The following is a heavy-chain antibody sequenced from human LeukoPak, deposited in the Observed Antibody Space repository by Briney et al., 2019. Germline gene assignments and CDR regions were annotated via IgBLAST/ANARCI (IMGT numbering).Heavy chain of an antibody. CDR1: GFTFSSYS. CDR2: ISSSSSTI. CDR3: ARDRHDLDY. J-gene: IGHJ4*02. V-gene: IGHV3-48*01. Sequence: GGSLRLSCAVSGFTFSSYSMNWVRQAPGKGLEWVSYISSSSSTIYYADSVKGRFTISRDNAKNSLYLQMNSLRAEDTAVYYCARDRHDLDYWGQGTLVTVSS.